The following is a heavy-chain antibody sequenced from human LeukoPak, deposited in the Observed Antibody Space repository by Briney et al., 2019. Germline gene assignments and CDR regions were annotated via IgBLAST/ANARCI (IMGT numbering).Heavy chain of an antibody. CDR2: TSGSGDST. Sequence: GGSLRLSCAASGFTFSSYAMSWVRQAPGKGLEWVSATSGSGDSTYYGDSVKGRFTISRDNSKDTLYLQMNSLRAEDTAVYYCAKTRPLDSSSWSHGDYWGQGTLVTVSS. V-gene: IGHV3-23*01. J-gene: IGHJ4*02. CDR1: GFTFSSYA. CDR3: AKTRPLDSSSWSHGDY. D-gene: IGHD6-13*01.